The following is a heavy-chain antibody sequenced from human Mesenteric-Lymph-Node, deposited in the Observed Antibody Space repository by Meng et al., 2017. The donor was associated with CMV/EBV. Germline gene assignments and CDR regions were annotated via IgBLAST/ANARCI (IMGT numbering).Heavy chain of an antibody. J-gene: IGHJ4*02. CDR1: DGSISSYF. CDR3: ARILYAYGSGSPKYYFDY. Sequence: GSLRLSCTVSDGSISSYFWSWIRQPPGKGLEWIGHISDSGGTNYNPSLKSRVTISVDTSKNQFSLRLSSVTAADTAVFYCARILYAYGSGSPKYYFDYWGQGTLVTVSS. V-gene: IGHV4-59*01. D-gene: IGHD3-10*01. CDR2: ISDSGGT.